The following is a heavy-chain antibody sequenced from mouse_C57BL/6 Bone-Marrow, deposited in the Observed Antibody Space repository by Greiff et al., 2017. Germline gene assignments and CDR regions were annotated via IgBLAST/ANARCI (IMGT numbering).Heavy chain of an antibody. V-gene: IGHV6-3*01. J-gene: IGHJ3*01. Sequence: EVQVVESGGGLVQPGGSMKLSCVASGFTFSNYWMNWVRQSPEKGLEWVAQIRLKSDNYATHYAESVKGRFTISRDDSKSSVYLQMNNLRAEDTGIYYCTGGYYGRARAWFAYWGQGTLVTVSA. CDR2: IRLKSDNYAT. CDR1: GFTFSNYW. CDR3: TGGYYGRARAWFAY. D-gene: IGHD1-2*01.